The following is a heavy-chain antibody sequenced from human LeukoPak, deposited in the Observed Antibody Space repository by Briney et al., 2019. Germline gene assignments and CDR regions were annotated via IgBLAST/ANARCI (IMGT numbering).Heavy chain of an antibody. CDR3: ARDQGLHFGAPYDPL. Sequence: GGSLRLSCAASGFTFSSYWMSWVRQAPGKGLEWVANIKQDGREKYYVDSVKGRFTISRDNSKNTLYLQMNSLRAEDTAVYYCARDQGLHFGAPYDPLWGQGTMVTVSS. CDR1: GFTFSSYW. D-gene: IGHD3-16*01. J-gene: IGHJ3*01. CDR2: IKQDGREK. V-gene: IGHV3-7*01.